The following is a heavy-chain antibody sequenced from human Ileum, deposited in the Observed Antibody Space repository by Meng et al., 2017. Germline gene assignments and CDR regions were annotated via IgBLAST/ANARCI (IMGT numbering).Heavy chain of an antibody. Sequence: GHVEESGDGVKKPGASWKVPCKDSGDPFTGYYMHWVRQAPGQGLEWMGWIHPNSGGTNYAQKFQGRVTMTRDTSISTAYMELSRLRSDDTAVYYCAREWGRSAVAGWFDPWGQGTLVTVSS. CDR1: GDPFTGYY. V-gene: IGHV1-2*02. CDR3: AREWGRSAVAGWFDP. D-gene: IGHD6-19*01. J-gene: IGHJ5*02. CDR2: IHPNSGGT.